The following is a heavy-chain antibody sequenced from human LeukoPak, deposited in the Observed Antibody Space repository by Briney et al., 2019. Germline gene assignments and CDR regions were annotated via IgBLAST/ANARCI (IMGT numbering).Heavy chain of an antibody. CDR3: ARGQSSSWYWYYYYGMDV. J-gene: IGHJ6*02. CDR1: GYTFTSYD. D-gene: IGHD6-13*01. CDR2: MNPNSGNT. Sequence: RASVKVSCKASGYTFTSYDINWVRQATGQGLEWMGWMNPNSGNTGYAQKFQGRVTMTRNTSISTAYMELSSLRSEDTAVYYCARGQSSSWYWYYYYGMDVWGQGTTVTVSS. V-gene: IGHV1-8*01.